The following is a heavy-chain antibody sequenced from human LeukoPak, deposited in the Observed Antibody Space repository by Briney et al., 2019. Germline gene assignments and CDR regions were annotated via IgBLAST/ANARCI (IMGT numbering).Heavy chain of an antibody. CDR3: ARGEEGLDP. CDR2: IDPSDGIT. J-gene: IGHJ5*02. Sequence: GASVKVSCKASGFTFKNFYIHWLRQAPGQGLEWMGMIDPSDGITTYSQKFQGRLTMTRDTSTTTLYMGLNSLRSDDTAVYYCARGEEGLDPWGQGTLVTVSS. V-gene: IGHV1-46*02. CDR1: GFTFKNFY.